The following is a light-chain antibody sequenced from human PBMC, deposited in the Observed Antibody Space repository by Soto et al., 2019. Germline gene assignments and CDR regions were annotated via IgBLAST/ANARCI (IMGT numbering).Light chain of an antibody. J-gene: IGKJ1*01. CDR1: QSISGTY. CDR2: SAS. Sequence: DTVLTQSPGTLSLTSGERATLSCRASQSISGTYVAWYQQKPGQAPRLLIYSASTRATGIPDRFSGSGSGTDFTLTISRLEPEDFAVYYCQHYGTSPSTFGRATKLEIK. CDR3: QHYGTSPST. V-gene: IGKV3-20*01.